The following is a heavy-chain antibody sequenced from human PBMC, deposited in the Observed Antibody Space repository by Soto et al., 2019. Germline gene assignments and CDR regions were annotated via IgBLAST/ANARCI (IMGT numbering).Heavy chain of an antibody. Sequence: QVQLQESGPGLVKSSQTLSLTCTVSGGSISRGYYYWSWIRQHPGKGLEWIAYIYYNGTTSYNPPLKSRVPVSRDTSKNHFSLDLTSVTAADTALYYCARRPAAGPVDYWGQGTLVTVSP. D-gene: IGHD6-13*01. V-gene: IGHV4-31*03. CDR2: IYYNGTT. CDR1: GGSISRGYYY. CDR3: ARRPAAGPVDY. J-gene: IGHJ4*02.